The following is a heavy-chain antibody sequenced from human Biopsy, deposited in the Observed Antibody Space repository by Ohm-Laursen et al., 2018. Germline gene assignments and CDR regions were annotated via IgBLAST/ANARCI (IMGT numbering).Heavy chain of an antibody. CDR2: ISPRGATT. V-gene: IGHV1-46*01. J-gene: IGHJ6*02. D-gene: IGHD5-24*01. CDR3: ARAGVGSDGTDSYYYGMDV. Sequence: AALKVSCKASGNTFATYHIHWVRQAPGQGLEWMGVISPRGATTSFSQKFQGRITMTRDTSTGTVYMDLNSLGSEDTAVYYCARAGVGSDGTDSYYYGMDVWGPGTTVTVSS. CDR1: GNTFATYH.